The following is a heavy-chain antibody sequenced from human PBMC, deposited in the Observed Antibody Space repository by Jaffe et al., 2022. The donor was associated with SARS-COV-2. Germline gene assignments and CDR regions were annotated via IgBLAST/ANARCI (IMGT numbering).Heavy chain of an antibody. CDR3: AKGPVSYPDDF. Sequence: QVQVVESGGGVVQPGRSLRLSCSASGFTFSTYAMHWVRQAPGKGLEWVAVTSYDGSNKYYADSVKGRFTISRDNSKNTLYLQMNSLRLEDTAVYYCAKGPVSYPDDFWGQGTLVTVSS. D-gene: IGHD1-26*01. CDR1: GFTFSTYA. J-gene: IGHJ4*02. V-gene: IGHV3-30*18. CDR2: TSYDGSNK.